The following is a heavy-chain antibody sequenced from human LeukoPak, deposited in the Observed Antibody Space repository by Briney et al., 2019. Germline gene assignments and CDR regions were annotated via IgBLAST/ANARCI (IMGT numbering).Heavy chain of an antibody. V-gene: IGHV1-46*01. CDR1: GYTFTSYY. D-gene: IGHD2-21*02. CDR2: INPSGGST. CDR3: AREAPSRGDDYYFDY. J-gene: IGHJ4*02. Sequence: ASVKVSCKASGYTFTSYYMHRVRQAPGQGLEWMGIINPSGGSTSYAQKFQGRVTMTRDTSTSTVYMELSSLRSEDTAVYYCAREAPSRGDDYYFDYWGQGTLVTVSS.